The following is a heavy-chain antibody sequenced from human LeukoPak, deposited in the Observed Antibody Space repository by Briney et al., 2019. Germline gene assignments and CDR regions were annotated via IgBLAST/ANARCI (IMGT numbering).Heavy chain of an antibody. CDR1: GYTFTGYY. J-gene: IGHJ3*02. V-gene: IGHV1-2*02. CDR2: INPNSGGT. D-gene: IGHD3-22*01. CDR3: ASPYTMIFSDAFDI. Sequence: ASVKVSCKASGYTFTGYYMHWVRQAPGQGLEWMGWINPNSGGTNYAQKFQGRVTMTRDTSISTAYMELSRLRSDDTAVYYCASPYTMIFSDAFDIWGQGTMVTVSS.